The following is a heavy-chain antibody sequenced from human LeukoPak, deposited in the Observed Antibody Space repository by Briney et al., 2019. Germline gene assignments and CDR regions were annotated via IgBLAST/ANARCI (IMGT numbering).Heavy chain of an antibody. J-gene: IGHJ3*02. CDR3: ARDCRSTSCYEGAFDI. V-gene: IGHV3-21*01. CDR2: ISSSSSYI. Sequence: GGSLRLSCAASGFTFSSYSMNWVRQAPGKGLEWVSSISSSSSYIYYADSVKGRFTISRDNAKNSLYLQMSSLRAEDTAVYYCARDCRSTSCYEGAFDIWGQGTMVTVSS. CDR1: GFTFSSYS. D-gene: IGHD2-2*01.